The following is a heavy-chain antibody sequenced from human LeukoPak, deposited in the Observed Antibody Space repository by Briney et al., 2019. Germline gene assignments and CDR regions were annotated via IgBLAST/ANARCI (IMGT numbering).Heavy chain of an antibody. J-gene: IGHJ4*02. CDR1: GYTFTSYY. CDR2: INPSGGST. V-gene: IGHV1-46*01. D-gene: IGHD7-27*01. CDR3: ARLEAPNWGAH. Sequence: GASVKVSCKASGYTFTSYYMHWVRQAPGQGLEWTGIINPSGGSTSYAQKFQGRVTMTRDTSTSTVYMELSSLRSEDTAVYYCARLEAPNWGAHWGQGTLVTVSS.